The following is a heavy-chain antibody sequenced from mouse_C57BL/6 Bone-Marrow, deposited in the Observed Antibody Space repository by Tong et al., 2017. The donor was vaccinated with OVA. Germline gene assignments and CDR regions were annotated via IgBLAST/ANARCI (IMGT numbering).Heavy chain of an antibody. CDR1: GFTFNTNA. CDR3: ARDGASVVYYAMDY. D-gene: IGHD6-1*01. Sequence: VQLQESGGGLVQPKGSLKLSCAASGFTFNTNAMNWVRQAPGKGLEWLGVIWAGGSTNYNSALMSRLSISKDNSKSQVFLKMNSLQTDDTAMYYCARDGASVVYYAMDYWGQGTSFTVSS. V-gene: IGHV2-9*02. CDR2: IWAGGST. J-gene: IGHJ4*01.